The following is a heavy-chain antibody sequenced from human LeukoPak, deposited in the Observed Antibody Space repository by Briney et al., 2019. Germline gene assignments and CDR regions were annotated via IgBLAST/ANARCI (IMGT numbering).Heavy chain of an antibody. J-gene: IGHJ5*02. CDR3: ISDLCGRGDQ. Sequence: GGCRRLSCAASGFTFSSFWTHWVRQAPGKGLGWVSSMDPDERTIDYADSVKGRFTISRNNAKDTLYLQMSSLRDEDTAVYYCISDLCGRGDQWGWGTLVTVSS. V-gene: IGHV3-74*01. D-gene: IGHD1-1*01. CDR2: MDPDERTI. CDR1: GFTFSSFW.